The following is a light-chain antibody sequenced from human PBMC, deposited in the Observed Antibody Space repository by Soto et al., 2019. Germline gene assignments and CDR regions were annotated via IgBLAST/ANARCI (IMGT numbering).Light chain of an antibody. CDR2: WAS. J-gene: IGKJ1*01. V-gene: IGKV4-1*01. CDR3: QQYSSAPRT. CDR1: QSVLYSSNNKTY. Sequence: DIVMTQFPDSLAVSLGERATINCQSSQSVLYSSNNKTYLAWYQQKSGQCPKLFIYWASARESGVPDRFSGSGSGRDFTLAISSQQAEDVAVYYCQQYSSAPRTFGQGTKVEIQ.